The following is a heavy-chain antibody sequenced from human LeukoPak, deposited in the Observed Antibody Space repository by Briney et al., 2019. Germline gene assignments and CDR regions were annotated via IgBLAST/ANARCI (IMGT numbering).Heavy chain of an antibody. V-gene: IGHV4-30-4*01. D-gene: IGHD1-14*01. CDR2: VYYSGST. Sequence: PSQTLSLTCTVSGGSISSGDYYWSWIRQPPGKGLEWIGYVYYSGSTYYNPSLKSRVTISVDTSKNQFSLKLSSVTAADTAVYYCARVTGAITESPYFDYWGQGTLVTVPP. J-gene: IGHJ4*02. CDR3: ARVTGAITESPYFDY. CDR1: GGSISSGDYY.